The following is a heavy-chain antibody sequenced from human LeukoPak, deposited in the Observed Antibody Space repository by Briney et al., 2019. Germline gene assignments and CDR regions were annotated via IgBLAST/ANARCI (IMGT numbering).Heavy chain of an antibody. CDR2: IYYSGST. J-gene: IGHJ3*02. Sequence: PSETLSLTCTVSGGSISSSSYYWGWIRQPPGKGLEWIGSIYYSGSTNYNPSLKSRVTISVDTSKNQFSLKLSSVTAADTAVYYCAREAAGKDAFDIWGQGTMVTVSS. D-gene: IGHD6-13*01. V-gene: IGHV4-39*07. CDR1: GGSISSSSYY. CDR3: AREAAGKDAFDI.